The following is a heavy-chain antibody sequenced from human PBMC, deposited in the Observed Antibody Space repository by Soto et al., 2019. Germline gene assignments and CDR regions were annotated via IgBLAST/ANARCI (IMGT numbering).Heavy chain of an antibody. CDR2: ISYDGSNK. CDR3: AKDRASGYSGYPIDY. J-gene: IGHJ4*02. V-gene: IGHV3-30*18. Sequence: QVQLVESGGGVVQPGRSLRLSCAASGFTFSSYGMHWVRQAPGKGLEWVAVISYDGSNKYYADSVKGRFTISRDNSKNTLYLQMNSRRAEDTAVYYCAKDRASGYSGYPIDYWGQGTLVTVSS. CDR1: GFTFSSYG. D-gene: IGHD5-12*01.